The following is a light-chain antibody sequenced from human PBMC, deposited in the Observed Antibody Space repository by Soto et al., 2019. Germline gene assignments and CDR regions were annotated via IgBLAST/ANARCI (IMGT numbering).Light chain of an antibody. J-gene: IGKJ1*01. CDR2: GAS. CDR3: QQFGTSPWT. Sequence: EIVLTQSPGTLSLSPEERATLSCRASQSISSSYLAWYQQKPGQAPRLLIYGASSRATAIPDRFSGRGSGTDLTLTVGSLEPEDFALYYCQQFGTSPWTFAQGTKVEIK. V-gene: IGKV3-20*01. CDR1: QSISSSY.